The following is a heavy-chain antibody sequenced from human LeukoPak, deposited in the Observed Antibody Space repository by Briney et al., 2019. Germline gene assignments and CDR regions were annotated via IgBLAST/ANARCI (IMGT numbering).Heavy chain of an antibody. V-gene: IGHV1-2*04. Sequence: ASVKVSCKASGYTFTGYYMHWVRQAPGQGLEWMGWINPNSGGTNYAQKFQDWVTMTRDTSISTAYMELSRLRSDDTAVYYCAKSMAAYYYYGMDVWGQGTTVTVSS. CDR2: INPNSGGT. CDR1: GYTFTGYY. J-gene: IGHJ6*02. CDR3: AKSMAAYYYYGMDV. D-gene: IGHD6-6*01.